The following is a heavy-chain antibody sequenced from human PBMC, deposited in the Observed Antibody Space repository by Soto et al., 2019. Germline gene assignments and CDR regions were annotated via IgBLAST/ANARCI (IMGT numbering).Heavy chain of an antibody. Sequence: PGGSLRLSCTASGFTFGDYAMSWFRQAPGKGLEWVGFIRSKDYGGTTEYATSVKGRFTISRDDSKSIAYLQMNSLKTEETAVYYCTREAADGMFRIRENWFDPGGQGTLVTVSS. D-gene: IGHD6-13*01. J-gene: IGHJ5*02. CDR2: IRSKDYGGTT. CDR3: TREAADGMFRIRENWFDP. CDR1: GFTFGDYA. V-gene: IGHV3-49*03.